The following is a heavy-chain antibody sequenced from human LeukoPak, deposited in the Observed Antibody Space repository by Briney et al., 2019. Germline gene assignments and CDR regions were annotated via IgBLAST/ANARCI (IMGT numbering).Heavy chain of an antibody. D-gene: IGHD5-12*01. CDR2: ISYDGSNK. J-gene: IGHJ4*02. CDR3: ASYEVDIVATADFDY. CDR1: GFTFSSYA. Sequence: GGSLRLSCAASGFTFSSYAMHWVRQAPGKGLEWVAVISYDGSNKYYADSVKGRFTISRDNSKSTLYLQMNSLRAEDTAVYYCASYEVDIVATADFDYWGQGTLVTVSS. V-gene: IGHV3-30*01.